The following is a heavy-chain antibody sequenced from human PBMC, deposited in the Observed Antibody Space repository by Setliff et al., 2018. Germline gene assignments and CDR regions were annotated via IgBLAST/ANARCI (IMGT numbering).Heavy chain of an antibody. V-gene: IGHV7-4-1*02. CDR1: GYTFRSYG. J-gene: IGHJ5*02. CDR3: AQTKGFVDGYLDP. Sequence: VKVSCKASGYTFRSYGINWVRQAPGQGLEWMGWINTNTGNPTYAQGFTGRFVFSLDTSVTTAYLQISSLKAQDSAVYYCAQTKGFVDGYLDPWGQGTLVTVSS. D-gene: IGHD2-21*02. CDR2: INTNTGNP.